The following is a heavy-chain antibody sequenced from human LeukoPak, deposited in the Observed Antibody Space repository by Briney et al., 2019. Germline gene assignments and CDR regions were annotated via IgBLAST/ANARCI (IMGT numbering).Heavy chain of an antibody. D-gene: IGHD5-12*01. CDR2: IYTSGST. CDR3: ARDTDGYSGYSDFDY. Sequence: PSETLSLTXTVSGGSISSYYWSWIRQPAGKGLEWIGRIYTSGSTNYNPSLKSRVTMSVDTSKNQFSLMLSSVTAADTAVYYCARDTDGYSGYSDFDYWGQGTLVTVSS. CDR1: GGSISSYY. V-gene: IGHV4-4*07. J-gene: IGHJ4*02.